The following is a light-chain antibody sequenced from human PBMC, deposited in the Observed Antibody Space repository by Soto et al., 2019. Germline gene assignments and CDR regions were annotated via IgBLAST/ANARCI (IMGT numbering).Light chain of an antibody. CDR3: HQYGSPPFT. CDR1: RSLSSTY. J-gene: IGKJ3*01. Sequence: EIVLTQSPGTLSLSPGERGTLSCRASRSLSSTYLAWYQQTPGQAHRLLYYGTSNRAAGITARFRGRESGRDFALPISRLEPEDVAVYYCHQYGSPPFTFGPGTKVDIK. CDR2: GTS. V-gene: IGKV3-20*01.